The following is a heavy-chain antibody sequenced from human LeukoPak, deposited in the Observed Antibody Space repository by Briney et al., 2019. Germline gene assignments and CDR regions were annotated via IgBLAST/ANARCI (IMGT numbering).Heavy chain of an antibody. CDR2: IYWNDDK. V-gene: IGHV2-5*01. J-gene: IGHJ4*02. D-gene: IGHD3-10*01. CDR1: GFSLSTSGVG. CDR3: AHRQWGYYGSGSYPFDY. Sequence: SGPTLVNPTQTLTLTCTFSGFSLSTSGVGMGWIRQPPGKALEWLALIYWNDDKRYSPSLKSRLTITKDTSKNQVVLTMTNMDPVDTATYYCAHRQWGYYGSGSYPFDYWGQGTLVTVSS.